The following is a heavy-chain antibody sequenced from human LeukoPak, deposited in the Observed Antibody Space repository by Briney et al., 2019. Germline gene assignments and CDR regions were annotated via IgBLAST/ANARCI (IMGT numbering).Heavy chain of an antibody. Sequence: SETLSLTCTVSGGSISSYYWSWIRQPPGKGLEWIGYIYYSGSTNYNPSLKSRVTISVDTSKNQFSLKLSPVTAADTAVYYCARRTGRYDYWGQGTLVTVSS. CDR1: GGSISSYY. D-gene: IGHD7-27*01. CDR3: ARRTGRYDY. J-gene: IGHJ4*02. CDR2: IYYSGST. V-gene: IGHV4-59*08.